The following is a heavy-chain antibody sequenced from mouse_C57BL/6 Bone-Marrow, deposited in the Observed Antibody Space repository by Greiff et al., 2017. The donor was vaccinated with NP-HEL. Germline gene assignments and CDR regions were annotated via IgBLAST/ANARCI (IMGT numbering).Heavy chain of an antibody. CDR3: VRHGIYYDFYWYFDV. V-gene: IGHV10-1*01. CDR2: IRSKSNNYAT. Sequence: DVMLVESGGGLVQPKGSLKLSCAASGFSFNTYAMNWVRQAPGKGLEWVARIRSKSNNYATYYADSVKDRFTISRDDSESMLYMQMNNLKTEDTAMYYCVRHGIYYDFYWYFDVWGTGTTVTVSS. D-gene: IGHD2-4*01. J-gene: IGHJ1*03. CDR1: GFSFNTYA.